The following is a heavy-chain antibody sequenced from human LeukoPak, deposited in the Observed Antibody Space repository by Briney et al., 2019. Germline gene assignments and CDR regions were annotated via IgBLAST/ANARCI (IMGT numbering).Heavy chain of an antibody. CDR2: INHSGST. CDR1: GGSFSGYY. V-gene: IGHV4-34*01. J-gene: IGHJ4*02. CDR3: ARGVAARAFDY. D-gene: IGHD6-6*01. Sequence: SETLSLTCAVYGGSFSGYYWSWIRQPPGKGLEWIGEINHSGSTNYNPSLKSRVTISVDMSKNQFSLKLSSVTAADTAVYYCARGVAARAFDYWGQGTLVTVSS.